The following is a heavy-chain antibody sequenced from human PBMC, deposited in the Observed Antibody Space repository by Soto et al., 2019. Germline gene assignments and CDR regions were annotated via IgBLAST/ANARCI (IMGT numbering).Heavy chain of an antibody. V-gene: IGHV1-2*02. CDR3: XXXXGGATATLDYYYFYMDV. CDR2: INPNSGRT. Sequence: QVQLVQSGAEVKKPGASVTVSCKASGYTFSDYYLHWVRQAPGQGPEWMGWINPNSGRTKFAQNFKGRVTMTRDTSVRTAFXXXXXXXXXXTXXXXXXXXXGGATATLDYYYFYMDVWGKGTKVNVSS. CDR1: GYTFSDYY. J-gene: IGHJ6*03. D-gene: IGHD5-12*01.